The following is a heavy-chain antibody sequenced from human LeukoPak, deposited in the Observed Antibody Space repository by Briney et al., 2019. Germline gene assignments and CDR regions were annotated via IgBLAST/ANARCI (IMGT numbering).Heavy chain of an antibody. CDR3: ATGGDILTGYSPFDY. Sequence: GGSLRLSCAASGFTFSNYWMSWVRQAPGKGLEWVANIKQDGSEKYYVDSVKGRFTISRDNAKNSLYLQMNSLRAEDTAVYYCATGGDILTGYSPFDYWGQGTLVTVSS. V-gene: IGHV3-7*01. CDR2: IKQDGSEK. D-gene: IGHD3-9*01. CDR1: GFTFSNYW. J-gene: IGHJ4*02.